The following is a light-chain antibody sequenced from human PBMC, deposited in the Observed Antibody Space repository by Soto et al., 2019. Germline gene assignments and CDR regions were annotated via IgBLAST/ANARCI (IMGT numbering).Light chain of an antibody. V-gene: IGLV2-14*01. J-gene: IGLJ1*01. CDR2: DVS. CDR3: SSYTSSSTSLYV. Sequence: QSVLTQPASVSGSPGQSITISCTGTSSDVGGYNYVSWYQQHPGKAPKLMIYDVSNRPSGVSNRFSGSKSGNTASLTISGLQAEDEAYYYCSSYTSSSTSLYVFGTGTKVTDL. CDR1: SSDVGGYNY.